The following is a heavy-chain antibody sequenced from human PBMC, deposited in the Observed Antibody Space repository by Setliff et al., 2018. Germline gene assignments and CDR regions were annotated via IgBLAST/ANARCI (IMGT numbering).Heavy chain of an antibody. J-gene: IGHJ6*03. CDR1: GDSLSSRPFY. D-gene: IGHD3-3*01. Sequence: PSETLSLTCTVSGDSLSSRPFYWGWFRQPAGKELEWIGQIYTSWSTIYNPSLKSRVTILLDTSKNQFFLTLTSVTAADTAVYYCARMTGFQYIDVWGKGTTVTVSS. V-gene: IGHV4-61*09. CDR3: ARMTGFQYIDV. CDR2: IYTSWST.